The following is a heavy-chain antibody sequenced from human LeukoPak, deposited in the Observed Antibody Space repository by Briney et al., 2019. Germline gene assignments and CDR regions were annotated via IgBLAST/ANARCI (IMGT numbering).Heavy chain of an antibody. J-gene: IGHJ3*02. CDR1: GYTFTAYY. D-gene: IGHD3-3*01. Sequence: GASVKLSCTASGYTFTAYYMHWVRQAPGQGLEWMGWINPNSGGTNYAQKFQGRVTMTRDTSISTAYLDLSRLRSDDTAVYYCARHGRFYDAFDIWGQGTMVTVSS. CDR2: INPNSGGT. V-gene: IGHV1-2*02. CDR3: ARHGRFYDAFDI.